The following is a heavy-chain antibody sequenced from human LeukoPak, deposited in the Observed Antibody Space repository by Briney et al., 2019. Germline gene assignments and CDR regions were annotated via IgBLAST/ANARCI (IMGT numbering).Heavy chain of an antibody. V-gene: IGHV3-48*03. D-gene: IGHD1-26*01. CDR2: ISSSGSTI. CDR3: AKCDSGSYYGTAFDI. CDR1: GFTFSSYE. J-gene: IGHJ3*02. Sequence: GGSLRLSCAASGFTFSSYEMNWVRQAPGKGLEWVSYISSSGSTIYYADSVKGRFTISRDNAKNSLYLQMNSLRAEDTAVYYCAKCDSGSYYGTAFDIWGQGTMVTVYS.